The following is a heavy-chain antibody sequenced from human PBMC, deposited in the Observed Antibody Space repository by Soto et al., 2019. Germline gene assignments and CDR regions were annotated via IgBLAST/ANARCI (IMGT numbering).Heavy chain of an antibody. CDR3: ARTGVDLYFDF. Sequence: QVQLQESGPGLVKPSETLSLTCTVSGGSISGHYWSWIRQPPGKGLEWIGYIYYSGSTNYNPCLKSRVTISIDTSKNQLSLKLSSVTAADMAVYSCARTGVDLYFDFWGQGTLVTVSS. D-gene: IGHD3-10*01. CDR1: GGSISGHY. J-gene: IGHJ4*02. CDR2: IYYSGST. V-gene: IGHV4-59*11.